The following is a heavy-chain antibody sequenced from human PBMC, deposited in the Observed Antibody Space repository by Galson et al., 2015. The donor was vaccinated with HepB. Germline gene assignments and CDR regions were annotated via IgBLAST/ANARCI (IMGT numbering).Heavy chain of an antibody. CDR1: EFILSMYW. Sequence: SLRLSCAASEFILSMYWMNWVRQAPGKGLEWVANIKEDGSEKNYVDSVKGRFTNSRDNAKNSLYLQMNSLRAEDTAVYYCAGGSSYGYTFYYYYGVDVWGQGTTVTVSS. CDR3: AGGSSYGYTFYYYYGVDV. CDR2: IKEDGSEK. V-gene: IGHV3-7*04. D-gene: IGHD5-18*01. J-gene: IGHJ6*02.